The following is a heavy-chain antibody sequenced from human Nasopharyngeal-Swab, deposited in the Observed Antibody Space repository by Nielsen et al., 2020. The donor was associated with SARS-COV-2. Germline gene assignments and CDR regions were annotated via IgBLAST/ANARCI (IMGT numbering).Heavy chain of an antibody. J-gene: IGHJ3*02. V-gene: IGHV3-23*01. D-gene: IGHD3-22*01. CDR3: ARDSEEKSYYDSSGSLDAFDI. CDR2: LSASGGNT. Sequence: VRQAPGKGLECVSDLSASGGNTHYADSVKGRFTISRDNSKNTLYLQMNSLRAEDTAIYYCARDSEEKSYYDSSGSLDAFDIWGRGTMVTVSS.